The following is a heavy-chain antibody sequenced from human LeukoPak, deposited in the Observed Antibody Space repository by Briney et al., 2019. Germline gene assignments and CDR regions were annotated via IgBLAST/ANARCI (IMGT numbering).Heavy chain of an antibody. CDR2: IYSGGIT. CDR1: GFTVSSNC. V-gene: IGHV3-53*01. Sequence: GGSLRLSCAASGFTVSSNCMSWVRQAPGKGLEWVSVIYSGGITYYADSVKGRFTISRDNSKNTLYLQMNSLRAEDTAVYFCAREKGGSSRAIYYYHYMDVWGKGTTVTVSS. CDR3: AREKGGSSRAIYYYHYMDV. J-gene: IGHJ6*03. D-gene: IGHD1-26*01.